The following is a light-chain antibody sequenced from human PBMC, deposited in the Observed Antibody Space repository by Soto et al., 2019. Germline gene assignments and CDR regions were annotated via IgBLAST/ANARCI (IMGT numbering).Light chain of an antibody. CDR1: NIGSKS. Sequence: SYELTQPPSVSVAPGKTARITCGGNNIGSKSVHWNQQKPGQAPVLVIYYDNDRPSGIPERFSGSNSGNTATLTISRVEAGDEADYYCQVRDSSSDLRGVFGGGTKLTVL. V-gene: IGLV3-21*04. CDR2: YDN. CDR3: QVRDSSSDLRGV. J-gene: IGLJ2*01.